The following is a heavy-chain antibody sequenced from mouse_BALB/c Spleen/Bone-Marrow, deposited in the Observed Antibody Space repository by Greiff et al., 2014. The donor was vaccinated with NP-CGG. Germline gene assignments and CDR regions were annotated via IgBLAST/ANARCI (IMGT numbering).Heavy chain of an antibody. Sequence: VKLQESGAELVRPGASVTLSCKASGYAFTDYEMHWVKQTPVHGLEWIGAIDPETGGTAYNQKFKGKATLTADKSSSTAYMELRSLTSEDSAVYYCYFDYWGQGTTLTVSS. V-gene: IGHV1-15*01. CDR3: YFDY. CDR1: GYAFTDYE. CDR2: IDPETGGT. J-gene: IGHJ2*01.